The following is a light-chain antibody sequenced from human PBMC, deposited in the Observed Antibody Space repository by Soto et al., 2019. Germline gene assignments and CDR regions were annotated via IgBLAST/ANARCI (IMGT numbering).Light chain of an antibody. CDR1: SSDVGGYNY. V-gene: IGLV2-14*01. CDR3: SSYTSSCTVV. Sequence: QSALTQPASVSGSPGQSITISCTGTSSDVGGYNYVSWYQQHPDKAPKLMIFEVSNRPSGVSHRFSGSKSGNTASLTISGLQAEDEADYYCSSYTSSCTVVFGGGTKLTVL. J-gene: IGLJ2*01. CDR2: EVS.